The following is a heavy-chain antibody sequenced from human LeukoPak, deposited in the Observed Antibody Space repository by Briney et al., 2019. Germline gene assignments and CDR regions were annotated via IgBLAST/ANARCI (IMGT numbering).Heavy chain of an antibody. Sequence: ASVKVSCKASGYTFTSYGISWVRQAPGQGLEWMGWISAYNGNTNYAQKFQGRVTITADKSTSTAYMELSSLRSEDTAVYYCARDAEDYGDYETFFGYYYYYMDVWGKGTTVTVSS. CDR3: ARDAEDYGDYETFFGYYYYYMDV. J-gene: IGHJ6*03. V-gene: IGHV1-18*01. CDR2: ISAYNGNT. CDR1: GYTFTSYG. D-gene: IGHD4-17*01.